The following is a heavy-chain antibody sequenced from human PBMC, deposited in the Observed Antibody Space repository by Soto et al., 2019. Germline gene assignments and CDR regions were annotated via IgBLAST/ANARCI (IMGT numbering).Heavy chain of an antibody. J-gene: IGHJ4*02. V-gene: IGHV3-7*03. CDR3: ARGGMNYYDSSGYYYGRGYFDY. D-gene: IGHD3-22*01. CDR1: GFTFSSYW. Sequence: EVQLVESGGGLVQPGGSLRLSCAASGFTFSSYWMSWVRQAPGKGLEWVANIKQDGSEKYYVDSVKGRFTISRDNAKNSLYLQMNSLRAEDTAVYYCARGGMNYYDSSGYYYGRGYFDYWGQGTLVTVSS. CDR2: IKQDGSEK.